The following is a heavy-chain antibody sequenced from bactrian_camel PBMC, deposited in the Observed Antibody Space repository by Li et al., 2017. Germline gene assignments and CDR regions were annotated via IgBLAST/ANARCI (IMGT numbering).Heavy chain of an antibody. CDR2: VDSDGRT. V-gene: IGHV3S55*01. Sequence: QLVESGGASVQAGGSLRLSCPLNGFTAVNYAAGWFRRTPNNERAGKEREGVAAVDSDGRTNYAGSVNGRFTISRGSVDNTLYLQMNDLMPEDTAMYYCAASSSERVLLFRLLAPIPDSYWGQGTQVTVS. D-gene: IGHD2*01. CDR3: AASSSERVLLFRLLAPIPDSY. J-gene: IGHJ4*01. CDR1: GFTAVNYA.